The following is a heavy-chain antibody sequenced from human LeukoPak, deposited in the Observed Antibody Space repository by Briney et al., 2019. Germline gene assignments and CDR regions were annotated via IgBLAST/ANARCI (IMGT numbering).Heavy chain of an antibody. J-gene: IGHJ4*02. D-gene: IGHD5-24*01. Sequence: ASVKVSCKASGYTFTGYYLHWVRQAPGQGLEWRGWIHPNSGGTNYAQKFQGRVTMTRGTSTSTAYLDLSRLRSDDTAVYYCARVVVRDANNYKDYWGQGTLVTVSS. V-gene: IGHV1-2*02. CDR2: IHPNSGGT. CDR1: GYTFTGYY. CDR3: ARVVVRDANNYKDY.